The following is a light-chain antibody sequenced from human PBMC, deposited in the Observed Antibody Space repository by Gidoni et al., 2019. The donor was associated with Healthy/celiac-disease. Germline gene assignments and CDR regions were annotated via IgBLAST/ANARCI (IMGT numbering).Light chain of an antibody. V-gene: IGKV3-20*01. Sequence: TLSCRASQSVSSSYLAWYQQKPGQAPRLLIYGASSRATGIPDRFSGSGSGTDFTLTISRLEPEDFAVYYCQQYGSSPGSFGQGTKLEIK. J-gene: IGKJ2*04. CDR1: QSVSSSY. CDR2: GAS. CDR3: QQYGSSPGS.